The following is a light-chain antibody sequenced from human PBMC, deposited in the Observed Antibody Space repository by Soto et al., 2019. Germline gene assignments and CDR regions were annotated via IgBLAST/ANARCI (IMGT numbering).Light chain of an antibody. V-gene: IGKV3-20*01. J-gene: IGKJ1*01. Sequence: EIVLTQSPGTLSLSPGERATLSCRASQSITSSYLAWYQQKPGQAPRLLISGTISRATGIPDRFSGRGSGTDFTLTISRLEPADFAVYYCQQYGSPLWTFGQGTKVEIK. CDR2: GTI. CDR3: QQYGSPLWT. CDR1: QSITSSY.